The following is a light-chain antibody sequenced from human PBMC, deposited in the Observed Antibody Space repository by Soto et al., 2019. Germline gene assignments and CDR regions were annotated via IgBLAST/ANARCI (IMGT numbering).Light chain of an antibody. Sequence: QSVLTQPDYVSGSPGQSITISCTGTSSDIGTYNLVSWYQQHPGKAPKLIIYEATKRPSGVSNRFSGSKSGNTASLTISGLQTEDEADYYCCSYSSSSTLVFGGGTKLTVL. CDR2: EAT. CDR1: SSDIGTYNL. CDR3: CSYSSSSTLV. V-gene: IGLV2-14*02. J-gene: IGLJ2*01.